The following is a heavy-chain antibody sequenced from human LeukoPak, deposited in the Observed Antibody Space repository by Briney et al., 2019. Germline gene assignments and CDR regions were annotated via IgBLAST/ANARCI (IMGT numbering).Heavy chain of an antibody. D-gene: IGHD2-15*01. J-gene: IGHJ1*01. CDR2: IYYSGST. V-gene: IGHV4-59*08. Sequence: PSETLSLTCTVSGGSISSYYWSWIRQPPGKGLEWIGYIYYSGSTNYNPSLKSRVTISVDTSKNQFSLKLSSVTAADTAVYYCARGPDIVVVVAATRFHFQHWGQGTLVTVSS. CDR1: GGSISSYY. CDR3: ARGPDIVVVVAATRFHFQH.